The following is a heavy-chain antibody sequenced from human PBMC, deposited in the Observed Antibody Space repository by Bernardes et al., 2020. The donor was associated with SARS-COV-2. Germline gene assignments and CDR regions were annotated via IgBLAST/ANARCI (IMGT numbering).Heavy chain of an antibody. D-gene: IGHD3-9*01. Sequence: SETLSLTCSDSVGSIATNTHYWDWIRQSPGKGLEWIGSYYSGGTTFINPSLKSRVSISVDRSQNHLSLDLRLVTAADTAVYYCATRPLIWTGSPNWFDSWGQGVLVTVSS. CDR3: ATRPLIWTGSPNWFDS. J-gene: IGHJ5*01. CDR2: YYSGGTT. CDR1: VGSIATNTHY. V-gene: IGHV4-39*02.